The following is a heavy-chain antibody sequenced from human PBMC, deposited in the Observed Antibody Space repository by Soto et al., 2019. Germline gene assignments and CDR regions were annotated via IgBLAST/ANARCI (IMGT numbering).Heavy chain of an antibody. D-gene: IGHD3-22*01. CDR1: GGTFSSYA. J-gene: IGHJ4*02. CDR2: IIPIFGTA. Sequence: QVQLVQSGAEVKKPGSSVKVSCKASGGTFSSYAISWVRQAPGQGLDWMGGIIPIFGTANYAHKFQGRVTITADESTSTAYMELSSLRSEDTAVYYCARERNYDSSGYPMPFDYSGQGTLVTVSS. V-gene: IGHV1-69*12. CDR3: ARERNYDSSGYPMPFDY.